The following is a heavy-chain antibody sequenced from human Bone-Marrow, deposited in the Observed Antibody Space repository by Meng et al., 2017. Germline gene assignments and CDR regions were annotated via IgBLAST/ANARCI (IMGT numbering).Heavy chain of an antibody. J-gene: IGHJ4*02. D-gene: IGHD2-2*01. V-gene: IGHV1-8*02. Sequence: ASVKVSCKPSGYNFPDYYIHWVRQATGQGLEWMGWMNPNSGNTGYAQKFQGRVTMTRNTSISTAYMELSSLRSEDTAVYYCAVVPAAMWVWGQGTLVTVSS. CDR2: MNPNSGNT. CDR3: AVVPAAMWV. CDR1: GYNFPDYY.